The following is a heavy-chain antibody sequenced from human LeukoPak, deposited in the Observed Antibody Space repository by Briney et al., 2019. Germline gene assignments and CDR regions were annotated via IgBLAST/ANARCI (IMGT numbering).Heavy chain of an antibody. CDR3: ASASYCKGGSCYSVH. CDR1: GFTFSSYG. D-gene: IGHD2-15*01. CDR2: IWYDGSNK. V-gene: IGHV3-33*01. J-gene: IGHJ4*02. Sequence: GGSLRLSCAASGFTFSSYGMHWVRQAPGKGLEWVAVIWYDGSNKYYADSVKGRFTISRDNSKNTLYLQMNSLRAEDAAVYYCASASYCKGGSCYSVHWGQGTLVTVSS.